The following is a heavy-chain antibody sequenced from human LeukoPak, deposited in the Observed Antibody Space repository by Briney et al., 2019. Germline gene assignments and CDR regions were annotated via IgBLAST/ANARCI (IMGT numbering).Heavy chain of an antibody. CDR3: AKDRGVFGVAYSLDY. V-gene: IGHV3-30*02. CDR2: RRYDGVNA. J-gene: IGHJ4*02. Sequence: GGSLRLSCAASGFTFSSYGMHWVRQAPGKGLEWVTYRRYDGVNAYYADSVKGRFTVSRDLSKHTLYLQMNSLRAEDTAVYYCAKDRGVFGVAYSLDYWGQGTLVTVSS. CDR1: GFTFSSYG. D-gene: IGHD3-3*01.